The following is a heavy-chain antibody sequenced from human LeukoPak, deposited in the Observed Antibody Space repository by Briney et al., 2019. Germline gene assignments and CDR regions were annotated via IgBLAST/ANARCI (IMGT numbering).Heavy chain of an antibody. J-gene: IGHJ5*02. Sequence: ASVKVSCKASGYTFTSYYMHWVRQAPGQGLAWMGIINPSGGSTSYAQKFQGRVTMTRDTSTSTVYMELSSLRSEDTAVYYCASQVGTVAGFDPWGQGTLVTVSS. V-gene: IGHV1-46*01. CDR3: ASQVGTVAGFDP. CDR1: GYTFTSYY. CDR2: INPSGGST. D-gene: IGHD6-19*01.